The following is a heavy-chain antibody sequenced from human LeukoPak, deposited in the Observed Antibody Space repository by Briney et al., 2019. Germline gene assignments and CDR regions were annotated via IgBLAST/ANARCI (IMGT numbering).Heavy chain of an antibody. V-gene: IGHV1-18*01. D-gene: IGHD6-13*01. J-gene: IGHJ4*02. CDR3: ARSRYSSIWYNY. Sequence: ASVKVSCKASGYTFTSYGISWVRQAPGQGLEWMGWISAYNGNTNYAQKLQGRVTMTTDTSTSTAYKELRSLRSDDTAVYYCARSRYSSIWYNYWGQGTLVTVSS. CDR1: GYTFTSYG. CDR2: ISAYNGNT.